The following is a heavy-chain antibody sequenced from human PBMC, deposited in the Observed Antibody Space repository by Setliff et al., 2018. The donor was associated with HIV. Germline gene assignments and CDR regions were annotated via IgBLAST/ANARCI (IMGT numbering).Heavy chain of an antibody. V-gene: IGHV4-34*01. CDR1: GGSFSGYY. J-gene: IGHJ6*02. CDR2: INHSGST. D-gene: IGHD5-18*01. Sequence: PSETLSLTCAVYGGSFSGYYWSWIRQPPGKGLEWIGEINHSGSTNSNPSLKSRVTISVDTSKNKFSLKLSSVTAADTAVYYCAREKRGYSYGSRVGMDVWGQGTTVTVSS. CDR3: AREKRGYSYGSRVGMDV.